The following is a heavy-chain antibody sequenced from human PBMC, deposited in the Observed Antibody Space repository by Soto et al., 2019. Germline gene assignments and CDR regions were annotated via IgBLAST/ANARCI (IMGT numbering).Heavy chain of an antibody. D-gene: IGHD3-3*01. V-gene: IGHV4-61*01. CDR1: GGSFKGGSYS. J-gene: IGHJ4*02. Sequence: SETLSLTCTVSGGSFKGGSYSWSWIRQPPGKGLEWIGYVYHTGRTSYNPSLKSRVTISMDTSKNQFSLNLDSVTAADTAVYFCARDFAYFDSWGQGTLVTVSS. CDR3: ARDFAYFDS. CDR2: VYHTGRT.